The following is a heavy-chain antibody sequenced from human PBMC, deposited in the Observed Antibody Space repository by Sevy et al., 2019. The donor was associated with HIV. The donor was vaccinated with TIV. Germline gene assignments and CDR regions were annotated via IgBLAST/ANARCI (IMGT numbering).Heavy chain of an antibody. CDR3: ARDGLGYNNGRNDALNF. V-gene: IGHV3-23*01. CDR2: VSGSARTT. Sequence: GGSLRLSCAASGFTFRRYAMNWVRQAPGKGLQWVSAVSGSARTTYYADSVKGRFTVSRDNSRNILYLQMNNLRADDTAVYYCARDGLGYNNGRNDALNFWGQGTMVTVSS. D-gene: IGHD1-1*01. CDR1: GFTFRRYA. J-gene: IGHJ3*01.